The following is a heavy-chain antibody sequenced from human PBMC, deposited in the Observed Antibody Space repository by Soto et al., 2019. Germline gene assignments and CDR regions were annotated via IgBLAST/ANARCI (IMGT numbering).Heavy chain of an antibody. J-gene: IGHJ4*02. CDR1: GFSFGAYG. CDR3: AKEEADSSGYYVTFPDS. Sequence: GGSLRLSCAGAGFSFGAYGMHWVRQAPGKGLDWVAVISYDGSNKYYADSVKGRFTISRDHSKKMVFLQMDSPRAEDTAVYYCAKEEADSSGYYVTFPDSWGQGT. D-gene: IGHD3-22*01. CDR2: ISYDGSNK. V-gene: IGHV3-30*18.